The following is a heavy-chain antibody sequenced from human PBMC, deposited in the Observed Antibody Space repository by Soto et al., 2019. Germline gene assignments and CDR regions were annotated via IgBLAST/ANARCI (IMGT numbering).Heavy chain of an antibody. J-gene: IGHJ4*02. V-gene: IGHV1-69*02. D-gene: IGHD5-12*01. CDR3: ARKYVDIVATGDYGDYPFDY. CDR2: IIPILGIA. CDR1: GGTFSSYT. Sequence: ASVKVSCKASGGTFSSYTISWVRQAPGQGLEWMGRIIPILGIANYAQKFQGRVTITADKSTSTAYMELSSLRSEDTAVYYCARKYVDIVATGDYGDYPFDYWGQGTLVTVSS.